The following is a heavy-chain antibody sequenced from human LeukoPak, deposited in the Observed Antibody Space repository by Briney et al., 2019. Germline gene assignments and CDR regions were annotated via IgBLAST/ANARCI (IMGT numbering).Heavy chain of an antibody. CDR1: GFTFSSYA. Sequence: GGSLRLSCAASGFTFSSYAMSWVRQAPGKGLEWVANIKQDGSEKYYVDSVKGRFTISRDNAKNSLYLQMNSLRAEDTAVHYCVRFRPGYWGQGTLVTVSS. J-gene: IGHJ4*02. V-gene: IGHV3-7*01. CDR3: VRFRPGY. CDR2: IKQDGSEK.